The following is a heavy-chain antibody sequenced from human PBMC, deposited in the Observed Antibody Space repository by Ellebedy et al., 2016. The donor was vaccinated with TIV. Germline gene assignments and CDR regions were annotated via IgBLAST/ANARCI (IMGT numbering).Heavy chain of an antibody. Sequence: GESLKISCAASGFTFSSYAMSWVRQAPGKGLEWVSAISGSGGSTYYADSVKGRFTISRDNSKNTLYLQMNSLRAEDTAVYYCAKDRRNYQPYYFDYWGQGTLVTVSS. CDR2: ISGSGGST. CDR1: GFTFSSYA. J-gene: IGHJ4*02. CDR3: AKDRRNYQPYYFDY. V-gene: IGHV3-23*01. D-gene: IGHD4-11*01.